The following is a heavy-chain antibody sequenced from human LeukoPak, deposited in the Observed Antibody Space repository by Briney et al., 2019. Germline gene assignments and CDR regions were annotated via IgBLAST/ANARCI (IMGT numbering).Heavy chain of an antibody. D-gene: IGHD3-22*01. CDR1: GGSISSSSYY. Sequence: SETLSLTCTVSGGSISSSSYYWGWIRQPPGKGLEWIGSIYYSGSTYYNPSLKSRVTISVDTSKNQFSLKLSSVTAADTAVYYCARQPPYDNSGYDTLFYYYMDVWGKGTTVTVSS. CDR3: ARQPPYDNSGYDTLFYYYMDV. CDR2: IYYSGST. J-gene: IGHJ6*03. V-gene: IGHV4-39*01.